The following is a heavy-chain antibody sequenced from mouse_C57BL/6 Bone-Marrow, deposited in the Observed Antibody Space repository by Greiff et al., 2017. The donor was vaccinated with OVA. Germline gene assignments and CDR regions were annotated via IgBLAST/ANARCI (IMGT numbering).Heavy chain of an antibody. V-gene: IGHV1-53*01. Sequence: QVQLQRPGTELVKPGASVKLSCKASGYTFTSYWMHWVKQRPGQGLEWIGNINPSNGGTNYNEKFKSKATLTVDKSSSTAYMQLSSLTSEDSAVYYCARDTTVVSYWYFDVWGTGTTVTVSS. CDR3: ARDTTVVSYWYFDV. J-gene: IGHJ1*03. CDR2: INPSNGGT. D-gene: IGHD1-1*01. CDR1: GYTFTSYW.